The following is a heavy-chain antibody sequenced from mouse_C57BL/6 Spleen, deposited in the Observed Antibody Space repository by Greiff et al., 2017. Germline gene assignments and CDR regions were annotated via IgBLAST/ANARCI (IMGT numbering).Heavy chain of an antibody. CDR1: GFTITNTY. Sequence: VQLQQSVAELVRPGASVKLSCTASGFTITNTYMHWVKQRPEQGLEWIGRIDPANGNTKYAPKFQGKATITADTSSNPAYLQLSSLTSEDTEIYDGAETGTEYFDYWGQGTTLTVSS. CDR3: AETGTEYFDY. J-gene: IGHJ2*01. CDR2: IDPANGNT. V-gene: IGHV14-3*01. D-gene: IGHD4-1*01.